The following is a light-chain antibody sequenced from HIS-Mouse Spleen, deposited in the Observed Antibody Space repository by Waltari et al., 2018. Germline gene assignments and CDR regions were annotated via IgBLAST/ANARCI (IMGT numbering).Light chain of an antibody. CDR2: LGS. CDR3: MQALQTPFT. Sequence: DIVMTLSPLSLPVTPGEPASISCRSSQSLLHSNGYYYLAWYLQKPGPSPQLLIYLGSNRASGVPDRFSGSGSGTDFTLKISRVEAEDVGVYYCMQALQTPFTFGPGTKVDIK. J-gene: IGKJ3*01. V-gene: IGKV2-28*01. CDR1: QSLLHSNGYYY.